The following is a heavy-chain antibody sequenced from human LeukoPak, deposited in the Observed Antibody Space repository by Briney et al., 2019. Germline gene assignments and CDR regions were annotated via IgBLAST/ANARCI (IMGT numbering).Heavy chain of an antibody. CDR3: ASQVGAVPYYYYGMDV. V-gene: IGHV1-8*01. CDR2: MNPNSGNT. CDR1: GYTFTSYD. J-gene: IGHJ6*02. D-gene: IGHD3-16*01. Sequence: GASVKVSCKASGYTFTSYDINWVRQATGQGLEWMGWMNPNSGNTGYAQKFQGRVTMTGNTSISTAYMELSSLRSEDTAVYYCASQVGAVPYYYYGMDVWGQGTTVTVSS.